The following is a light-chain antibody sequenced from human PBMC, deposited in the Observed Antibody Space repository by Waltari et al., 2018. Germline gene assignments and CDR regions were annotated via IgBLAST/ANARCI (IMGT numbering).Light chain of an antibody. J-gene: IGLJ3*02. CDR2: DVS. Sequence: QSALTQPAAVSGSPGQSVTISCPGASSAMGRYDIVSWYQQHPGNAPKLVISDVSKRPSGVSDRFSGSKSGDTASLTISGLQFEDEADYYCCSYAGNYVWVFGGGTRLTVL. CDR3: CSYAGNYVWV. CDR1: SSAMGRYDI. V-gene: IGLV2-23*02.